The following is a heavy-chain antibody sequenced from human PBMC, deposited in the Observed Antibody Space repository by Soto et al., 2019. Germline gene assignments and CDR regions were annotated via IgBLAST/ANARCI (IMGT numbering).Heavy chain of an antibody. J-gene: IGHJ5*02. CDR2: IYPGGVNI. V-gene: IGHV1-46*03. CDR1: GYSFTSHY. D-gene: IGHD1-1*01. CDR3: ARDQTWHDRGWWFYP. Sequence: ASVKVSCKAIGYSFTSHYMHWVRQAPGQGLEWMGTIYPGGVNIGYAQKFKGRVTMTKDTSTSTVYMELNSLTSEDTAVYYCARDQTWHDRGWWFYPWGQ.